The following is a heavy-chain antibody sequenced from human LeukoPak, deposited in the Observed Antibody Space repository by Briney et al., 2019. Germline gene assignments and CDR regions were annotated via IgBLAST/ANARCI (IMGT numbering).Heavy chain of an antibody. CDR1: GYSISSGYY. Sequence: SETLSLTCTVSGYSISSGYYWGWIRQPPGKGLEWIGSIYHSGSTYYNPSLKSRVTISVDTSKNQFSLKLSSVTAADTAVYYCARDDTYYDYVWGSYRSYAFDIWGQGTMVTVSS. CDR3: ARDDTYYDYVWGSYRSYAFDI. D-gene: IGHD3-16*02. V-gene: IGHV4-38-2*02. J-gene: IGHJ3*02. CDR2: IYHSGST.